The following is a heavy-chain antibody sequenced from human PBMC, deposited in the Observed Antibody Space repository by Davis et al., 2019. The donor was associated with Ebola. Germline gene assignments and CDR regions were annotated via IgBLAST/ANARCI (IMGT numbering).Heavy chain of an antibody. J-gene: IGHJ4*02. CDR1: GFTFSSYS. CDR2: ISSSSSYI. V-gene: IGHV3-21*01. D-gene: IGHD3-3*01. CDR3: ARDFWSGYYSY. Sequence: GESLKISCAASGFTFSSYSMNWVRQAPGKGLEWVSSISSSSSYIYYADSVKGRFTISRDNAKNSLYLQMNSLRAEDTAVYYCARDFWSGYYSYWGQGTLVTVSS.